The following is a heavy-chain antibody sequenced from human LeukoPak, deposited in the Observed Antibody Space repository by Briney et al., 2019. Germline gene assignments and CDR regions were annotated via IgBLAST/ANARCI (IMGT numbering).Heavy chain of an antibody. CDR2: TYYKSKWYN. CDR3: GRTYSSGSLDL. CDR1: VDSVSSNSAP. V-gene: IGHV6-1*01. Sequence: SQTLSLTRDISVDSVSSNSAPWNWIRQSPSRGLEWLGRTYYKSKWYNDYAVSVRSRITINPDTSKNKFSLQLHSVTPEDTAVYYCGRTYSSGSLDLWGRGTLVTVSS. D-gene: IGHD2-15*01. J-gene: IGHJ4*02.